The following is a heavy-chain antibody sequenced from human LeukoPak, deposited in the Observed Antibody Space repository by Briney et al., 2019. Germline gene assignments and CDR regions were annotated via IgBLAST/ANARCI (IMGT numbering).Heavy chain of an antibody. D-gene: IGHD6-13*01. V-gene: IGHV3-74*01. CDR3: ASASSHRTTAGGDY. J-gene: IGHJ4*02. CDR1: GFTFSTYW. Sequence: GGSLRLSCAASGFTFSTYWMHWVRQAPGKGLVWVSRINGDGGSRNYADSVKGRFTISRDNAKNTLYLQMSSLRVEDTAVYYCASASSHRTTAGGDYWGQGTLVTVST. CDR2: INGDGGSR.